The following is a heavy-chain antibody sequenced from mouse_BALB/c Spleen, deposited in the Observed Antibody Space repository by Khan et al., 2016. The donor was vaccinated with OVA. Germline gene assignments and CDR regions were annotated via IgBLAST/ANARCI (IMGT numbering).Heavy chain of an antibody. Sequence: EVQLQQSGAELVKPGASVKLSCTASGFNIKDTYMHWVKQRPEQGLEWIGRIDPANGNTKYDPKFQGKATITADTSSNTAYLQLISLTSEDTAVYYCAGGNWYFDVWGAGTPVTVSS. V-gene: IGHV14-3*02. CDR3: AGGNWYFDV. CDR2: IDPANGNT. CDR1: GFNIKDTY. J-gene: IGHJ1*01.